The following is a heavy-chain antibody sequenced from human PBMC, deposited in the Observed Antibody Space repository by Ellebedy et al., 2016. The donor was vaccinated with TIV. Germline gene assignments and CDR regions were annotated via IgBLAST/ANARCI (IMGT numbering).Heavy chain of an antibody. D-gene: IGHD3-10*01. V-gene: IGHV3-66*01. Sequence: GGSLRLSCAASELTVTSNFMSWVRQAPGKGLAWVSTIAIDSTTYYADSVKGRFTISRDNSKNTLDIQLNSLRAEDTAVYCCARETYNDVDLKLWGIFDIWGQGTMVTVSS. CDR3: ARETYNDVDLKLWGIFDI. CDR2: IAIDSTT. J-gene: IGHJ3*02. CDR1: ELTVTSNF.